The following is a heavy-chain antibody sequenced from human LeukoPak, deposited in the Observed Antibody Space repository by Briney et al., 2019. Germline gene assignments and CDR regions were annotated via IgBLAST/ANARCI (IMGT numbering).Heavy chain of an antibody. V-gene: IGHV3-30-3*01. CDR2: ISYDGSNK. J-gene: IGHJ4*02. CDR3: ARGHRYSGSYSNY. Sequence: PGGSLRLSCAASGFTFSSYAMHWVRQAPGKGLEWVAVISYDGSNKYYADSVKGRFTISRDNSKNTLYLQMNSLRAEDTAVYYCARGHRYSGSYSNYWGQGTLVTVSS. D-gene: IGHD1-26*01. CDR1: GFTFSSYA.